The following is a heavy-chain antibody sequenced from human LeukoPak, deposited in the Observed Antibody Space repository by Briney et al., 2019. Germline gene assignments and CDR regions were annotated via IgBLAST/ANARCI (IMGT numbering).Heavy chain of an antibody. CDR3: ARVRVRYYYYYMDV. J-gene: IGHJ6*03. V-gene: IGHV4-4*09. CDR1: GGSISSYY. CDR2: IYTSGST. Sequence: PSETLSLTCTVSGGSISSYYWSWIRQPPGKGLEWIGYIYTSGSTNYNPSLKSRVTISVDTSKNQFSLKLSSVTAADTAVYYCARVRVRYYYYYMDVWGKGTTVTVSS. D-gene: IGHD6-6*01.